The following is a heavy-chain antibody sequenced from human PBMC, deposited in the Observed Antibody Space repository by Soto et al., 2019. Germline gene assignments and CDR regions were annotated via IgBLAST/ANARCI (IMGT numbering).Heavy chain of an antibody. CDR2: IYWDDDK. V-gene: IGHV2-5*02. CDR1: GFSLSTSGVN. CDR3: THSRPPSTVTTSAEYFQH. D-gene: IGHD4-17*01. Sequence: QITLKESGPTLVKPTQTLTLTCTFSGFSLSTSGVNVGWIRQPPGKALEWLALIYWDDDKRYSPSLESRLAITKDTSKNQVVLTMTNMDPVDTATYYCTHSRPPSTVTTSAEYFQHWGQGTLVTVSS. J-gene: IGHJ1*01.